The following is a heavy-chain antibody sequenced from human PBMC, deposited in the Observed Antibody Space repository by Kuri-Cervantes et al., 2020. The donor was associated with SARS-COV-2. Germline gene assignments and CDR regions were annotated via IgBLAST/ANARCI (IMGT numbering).Heavy chain of an antibody. CDR1: GYTFSTYT. Sequence: GSLRLSCVGAGYTFSTYTMSWVRQAPGKGLEWIGEINHIGSTNYNPSLKSRVTISVDTSKNQFSLKLSSVTAADTAVYYCARRHYDFWSGYYHDYWGQGTLVTVSS. D-gene: IGHD3-3*01. J-gene: IGHJ4*02. CDR3: ARRHYDFWSGYYHDY. V-gene: IGHV4-34*01. CDR2: INHIGST.